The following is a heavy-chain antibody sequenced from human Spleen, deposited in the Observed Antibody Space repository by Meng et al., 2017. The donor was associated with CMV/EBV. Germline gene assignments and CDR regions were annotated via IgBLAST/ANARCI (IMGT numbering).Heavy chain of an antibody. CDR1: GFTFNSYG. CDR2: IQYGGSNK. J-gene: IGHJ6*02. Sequence: GESLKISCAASGFTFNSYGMHWVRQAPGKGLEWVAFIQYGGSNKYYADSVKGRFTISRDNSKNTLYLQMSSLRAEDTSVYYCAKDYGGISSADYYYGMDVWGQGTTVTV. D-gene: IGHD6-6*01. V-gene: IGHV3-30*02. CDR3: AKDYGGISSADYYYGMDV.